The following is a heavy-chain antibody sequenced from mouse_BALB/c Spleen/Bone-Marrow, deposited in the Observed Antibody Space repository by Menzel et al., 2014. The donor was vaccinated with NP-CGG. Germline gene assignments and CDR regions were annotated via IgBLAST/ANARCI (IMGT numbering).Heavy chain of an antibody. CDR2: IDTSDSYT. D-gene: IGHD2-4*01. CDR1: GYAFTDRW. V-gene: IGHV1-69*01. J-gene: IGHJ4*01. CDR3: ARGGDDFSLDY. Sequence: GTELVMPGASVKMSCKASGYAFTDRWIHWVKQRPGQGLEWIGAIDTSDSYTNYNQKFKGKATLTVDESSSTAYIHLSSLTSEDPAVYYCARGGDDFSLDYWGQRTSVTVSS.